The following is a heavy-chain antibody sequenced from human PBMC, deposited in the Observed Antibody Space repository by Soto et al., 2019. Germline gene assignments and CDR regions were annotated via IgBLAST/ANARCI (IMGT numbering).Heavy chain of an antibody. D-gene: IGHD3-3*01. J-gene: IGHJ6*02. CDR1: GFTVSSNY. CDR3: ARVEGSYDFWSTYYYYGMDV. CDR2: IYSGGST. V-gene: IGHV3-66*01. Sequence: GSLRLSCAASGFTVSSNYMSWVRQAPGKGLEWVSVIYSGGSTYYADSVKGRFTISRDNSKNTLYPQMNSLRAEDTAVYYCARVEGSYDFWSTYYYYGMDVWGQGTTVTVS.